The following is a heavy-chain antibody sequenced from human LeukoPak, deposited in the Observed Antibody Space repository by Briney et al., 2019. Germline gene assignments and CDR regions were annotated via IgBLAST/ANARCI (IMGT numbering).Heavy chain of an antibody. D-gene: IGHD3-10*01. J-gene: IGHJ4*02. CDR3: AGGGSYYWAPDY. V-gene: IGHV4-59*12. CDR2: IYYSGST. CDR1: GGSFSGDF. Sequence: PSETLSLTCAVYGGSFSGDFWSWIRQSPGKGLEWIGYIYYSGSTNYNPSLKSRVTMSIHTSKNQFSLKLTSVSALDTAVYYCAGGGSYYWAPDYWGQGTLVTVSS.